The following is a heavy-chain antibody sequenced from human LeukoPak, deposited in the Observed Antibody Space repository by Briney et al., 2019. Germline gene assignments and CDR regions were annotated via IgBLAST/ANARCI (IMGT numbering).Heavy chain of an antibody. CDR2: IIPIFGTA. CDR3: ATRRDTAMASGMDV. V-gene: IGHV1-69*13. J-gene: IGHJ6*02. D-gene: IGHD5-18*01. CDR1: GGTFSIYA. Sequence: SVNVSFKASGGTFSIYAISWVRQAPGQGLEWMGGIIPIFGTANYAQKFQGRVTITADESTSTACMELSSLRSEDTAVYYCATRRDTAMASGMDVWGQGTTVIVSS.